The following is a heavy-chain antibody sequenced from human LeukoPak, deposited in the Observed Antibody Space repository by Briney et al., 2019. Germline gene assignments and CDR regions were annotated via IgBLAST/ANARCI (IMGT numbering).Heavy chain of an antibody. Sequence: ASVKVSFTVPGYTLTELSMHWVRQAPGKGLEWMGGFDPEDGETIYAQKFQGRVTMTEDTSTDTAYMELSSLRSEDTAVYYCAARGRGVTTARVYWGQGTLVTVSS. J-gene: IGHJ4*02. CDR1: GYTLTELS. V-gene: IGHV1-24*01. CDR3: AARGRGVTTARVY. CDR2: FDPEDGET. D-gene: IGHD3-10*01.